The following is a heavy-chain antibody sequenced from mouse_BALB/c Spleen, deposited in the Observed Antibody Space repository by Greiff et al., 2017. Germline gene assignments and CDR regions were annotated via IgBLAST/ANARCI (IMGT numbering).Heavy chain of an antibody. CDR1: GDSITSGY. CDR3: ARLDYYGSSPGYFDY. Sequence: EVKLQESGPSLVKPSQTLSLTCSVTGDSITSGYWNWIRKFPGNKLEYMGYISYSGSTYYNPSLKSRISITRDTSKNQYYLQLNSVTTEDTATYYCARLDYYGSSPGYFDYWGQGTTLTVSS. CDR2: ISYSGST. D-gene: IGHD1-1*01. J-gene: IGHJ2*01. V-gene: IGHV3-8*02.